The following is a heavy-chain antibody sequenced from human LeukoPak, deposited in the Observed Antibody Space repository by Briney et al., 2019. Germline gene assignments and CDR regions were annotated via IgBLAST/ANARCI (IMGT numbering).Heavy chain of an antibody. CDR2: IYPSGNT. D-gene: IGHD1-1*01. CDR3: ARTLPPPNLNWYFDY. V-gene: IGHV4-4*07. Sequence: SETLSLTCTVSRGSTSTYYWSWIRQPAGKGLEWIGRIYPSGNTNFNRSLMSRVTMSIDTSKNQFSLKLSSCTAADTAIYYCARTLPPPNLNWYFDYWGQGILVTVST. J-gene: IGHJ4*02. CDR1: RGSTSTYY.